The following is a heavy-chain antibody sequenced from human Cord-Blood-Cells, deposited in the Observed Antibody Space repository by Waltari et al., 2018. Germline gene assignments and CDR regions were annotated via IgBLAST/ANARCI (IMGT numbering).Heavy chain of an antibody. J-gene: IGHJ1*01. V-gene: IGHV1-69*01. CDR1: VGTFSSYA. D-gene: IGHD6-13*01. CDR3: ARASSSWYYFQH. Sequence: QLQLVQSGAEVKKPGSSVKVSCKASVGTFSSYAISWVRQAAGQGLEWMGGIIPILGRANYAREFQGRVTITGDESTSTVYMDQGSLRSEETAVYYGARASSSWYYFQHWGEGTLVTVS. CDR2: IIPILGRA.